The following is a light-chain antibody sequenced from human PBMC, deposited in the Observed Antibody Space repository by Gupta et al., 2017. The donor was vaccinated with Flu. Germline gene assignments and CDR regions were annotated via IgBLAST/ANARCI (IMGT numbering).Light chain of an antibody. CDR1: QSVSSRY. J-gene: IGKJ4*01. CDR2: GAS. CDR3: QQYSGSPPIT. Sequence: SATLSCRASQSVSSRYFAWYQQKPGQAPRLLIFGASSRATGIPDRFSGSGSGTDFTLTISRLEPEDSAVYYCQQYSGSPPITFGGGTKVEIK. V-gene: IGKV3-20*01.